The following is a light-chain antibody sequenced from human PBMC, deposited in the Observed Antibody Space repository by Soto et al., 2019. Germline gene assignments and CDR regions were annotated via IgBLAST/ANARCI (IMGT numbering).Light chain of an antibody. CDR1: QSVSSTY. V-gene: IGKV3D-20*02. J-gene: IGKJ5*01. Sequence: EIWLTQSPGTLSLSPGERATLSCGASQSVSSTYLDWYQKKTGQAPRLLIYGASSRATGIPERLSGSGYGTDLTITISSIETEDFEVYYCQQRSNWPRTFGQGTRLEIK. CDR3: QQRSNWPRT. CDR2: GAS.